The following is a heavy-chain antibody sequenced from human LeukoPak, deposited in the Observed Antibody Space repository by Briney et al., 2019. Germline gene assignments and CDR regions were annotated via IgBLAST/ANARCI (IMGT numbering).Heavy chain of an antibody. CDR3: ATDPRITMVRGASGNWYFDY. J-gene: IGHJ4*02. CDR1: GYTLTELS. D-gene: IGHD3-10*01. CDR2: FDPEDGET. V-gene: IGHV1-24*01. Sequence: ASVKVSCKVSGYTLTELSIHWVRQAPGKGLEWMGGFDPEDGETIYAQKSQGRVTMTEDTSTDTAYMELSSLRSEDTAVYYCATDPRITMVRGASGNWYFDYWGQGTLVTVSS.